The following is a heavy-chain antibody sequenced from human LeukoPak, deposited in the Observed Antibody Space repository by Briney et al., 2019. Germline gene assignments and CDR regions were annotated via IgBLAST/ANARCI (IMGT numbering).Heavy chain of an antibody. CDR1: GYSFTSYW. J-gene: IGHJ1*01. V-gene: IGHV5-10-1*01. D-gene: IGHD1-26*01. Sequence: GESLKISCKGSGYSFTSYWISWVRQMPGKGLEWMGRIDPSDSYTNYSPSFQGHLTISADKSISSAYLQWSSLKASDTAMYYCASHMMVGAPAHFQHWGQGTLVTVSS. CDR2: IDPSDSYT. CDR3: ASHMMVGAPAHFQH.